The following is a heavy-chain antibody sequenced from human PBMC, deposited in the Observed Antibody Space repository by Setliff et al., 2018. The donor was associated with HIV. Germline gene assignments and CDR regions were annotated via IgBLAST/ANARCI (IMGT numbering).Heavy chain of an antibody. J-gene: IGHJ5*02. CDR2: ILDGRVT. CDR3: ARPHSGRGGGAYFDP. Sequence: PSETLSLTCNVSGGSISGYFWTWIRQPAGKGLEWIGNILDGRVTFFNPSLRGRVTISVDASKNQVSLNLRSVTAADSAVYHCARPHSGRGGGAYFDPWGQGILVTVSS. V-gene: IGHV4-59*04. CDR1: GGSISGYF. D-gene: IGHD6-19*01.